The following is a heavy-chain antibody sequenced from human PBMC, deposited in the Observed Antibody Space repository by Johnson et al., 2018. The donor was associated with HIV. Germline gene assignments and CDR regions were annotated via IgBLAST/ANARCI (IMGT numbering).Heavy chain of an antibody. CDR1: GFTFSSYG. J-gene: IGHJ3*01. V-gene: IGHV3-7*05. D-gene: IGHD1-26*01. CDR3: AKLRSGSYAVDAFYF. CDR2: IKQDGSEK. Sequence: VQLVESGGGVVQPGGSLRLSCAASGFTFSSYGMHWVRQAPGKGLAWVANIKQDGSEKYFGDSVKGRITISRDNAKNSLYLQMNSLRAEDTAVYYCAKLRSGSYAVDAFYFWGQGTMVTVSS.